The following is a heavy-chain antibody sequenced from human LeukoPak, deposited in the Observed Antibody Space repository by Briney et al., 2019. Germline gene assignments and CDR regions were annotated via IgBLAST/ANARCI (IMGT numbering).Heavy chain of an antibody. Sequence: SETLSLTCTVSGYSISSGYYWGWIRQPPGQGLEWIGTIYYSGSTCYNPSLKSRVTISIDTSKNQFSLKLSSVTAADTAVYYCARDTGYSYGYSPNDFDYWGQGTLVTVSS. CDR3: ARDTGYSYGYSPNDFDY. CDR1: GYSISSGYY. V-gene: IGHV4-38-2*02. J-gene: IGHJ4*02. CDR2: IYYSGST. D-gene: IGHD5-18*01.